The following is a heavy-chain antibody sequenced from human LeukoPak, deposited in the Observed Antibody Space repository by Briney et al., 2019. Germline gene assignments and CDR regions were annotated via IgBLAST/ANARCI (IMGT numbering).Heavy chain of an antibody. J-gene: IGHJ3*02. D-gene: IGHD1-26*01. Sequence: PGGSLRLSCAASGFTFSSYGMHWVRQAPGKGLEWVAVISYDGSNKYYADSVKGRFTISRDNSKNTLYLQMNSLRAEDTAVYYCSYSGSYYGGGAFDIWGQGTMVTVSS. CDR1: GFTFSSYG. CDR3: SYSGSYYGGGAFDI. V-gene: IGHV3-30*03. CDR2: ISYDGSNK.